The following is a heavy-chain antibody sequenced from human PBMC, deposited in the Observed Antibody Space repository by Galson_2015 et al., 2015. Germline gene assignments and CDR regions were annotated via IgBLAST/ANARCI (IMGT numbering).Heavy chain of an antibody. D-gene: IGHD3-16*02. J-gene: IGHJ3*02. CDR2: ISSSGSTI. V-gene: IGHV3-48*03. CDR3: ASSPEVIRAFDI. CDR1: GFTFSSYE. Sequence: SLRLSCAASGFTFSSYEMNWVRQAPGKGLEWVSYISSSGSTIYYADSVKGRFTISRDNAKNSLYLQMNSLRAEDTAVYYCASSPEVIRAFDIWGQGTMVTVSS.